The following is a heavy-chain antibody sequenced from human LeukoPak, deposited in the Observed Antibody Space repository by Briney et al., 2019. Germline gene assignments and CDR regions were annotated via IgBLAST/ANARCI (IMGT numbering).Heavy chain of an antibody. J-gene: IGHJ4*02. CDR2: IYYSVST. CDR3: ARESTSHPYFDY. V-gene: IGHV4-59*12. CDR1: GGSISSYY. Sequence: SETLSLTCTVSGGSISSYYWSWIRQPPGKGLEWIGYIYYSVSTNYNPSLKSRVTISVDTSKNQFSLTLSSVTAADTAVYYCARESTSHPYFDYWGQGTLVTVSS.